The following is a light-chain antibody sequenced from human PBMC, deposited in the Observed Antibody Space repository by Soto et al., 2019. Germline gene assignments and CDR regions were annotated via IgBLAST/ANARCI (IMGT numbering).Light chain of an antibody. CDR2: VAS. CDR3: QRYNNWPYS. J-gene: IGKJ2*03. V-gene: IGKV3-15*01. Sequence: EIVMTQSPATLSVSPGERATLSCRASQSVGSNLAWHQQKPGQAPRLLIYVASTTASGIPARFSGSGSGTEFTLTISSLQSEDFAVYYCQRYNNWPYSFGQGTKLEIK. CDR1: QSVGSN.